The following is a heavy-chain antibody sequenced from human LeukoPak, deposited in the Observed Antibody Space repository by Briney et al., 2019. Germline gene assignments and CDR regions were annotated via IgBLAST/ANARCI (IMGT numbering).Heavy chain of an antibody. J-gene: IGHJ4*02. V-gene: IGHV3-15*01. D-gene: IGHD2-21*01. CDR3: VTDLVIKGYFDY. Sequence: GGSLRLSCAASGFTFRSYWMSWVRQVPGKGLEWVGRIRRKTDGETTDHAAPVKGRFTISGDDSKNTLYLQMNSLKTEDTAVYYCVTDLVIKGYFDYWGQGALVTVSS. CDR1: GFTFRSYW. CDR2: IRRKTDGETT.